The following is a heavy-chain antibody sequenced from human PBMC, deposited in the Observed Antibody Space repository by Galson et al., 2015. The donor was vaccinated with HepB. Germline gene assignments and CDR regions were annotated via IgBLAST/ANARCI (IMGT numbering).Heavy chain of an antibody. V-gene: IGHV3-30-3*01. CDR2: ISSAGNNQ. Sequence: SLRLSCAASGFTFNPYTMQWVRQAPGKGLEWVAAISSAGNNQFHADSVKGRFTFSRDNSDNMLYLQMSSLRVEDTAVYYCARDAMGRGSGSYSAFDYWGLGTLVTVSS. CDR1: GFTFNPYT. D-gene: IGHD1-26*01. CDR3: ARDAMGRGSGSYSAFDY. J-gene: IGHJ4*02.